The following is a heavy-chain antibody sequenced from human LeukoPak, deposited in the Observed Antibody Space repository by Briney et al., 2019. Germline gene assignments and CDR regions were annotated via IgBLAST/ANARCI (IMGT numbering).Heavy chain of an antibody. CDR2: IYYSGST. V-gene: IGHV4-59*08. CDR3: ARHGYLGDYDILTGYSFFDY. J-gene: IGHJ4*02. D-gene: IGHD3-9*01. Sequence: SEALSLTCSVSGGFINSYYWSWIRQPPGKGLEWIGYIYYSGSTNYNPSLKSRVTISVDTSKNQFSLKLSSVTAADTAVYYCARHGYLGDYDILTGYSFFDYWGQGTLVTVSS. CDR1: GGFINSYY.